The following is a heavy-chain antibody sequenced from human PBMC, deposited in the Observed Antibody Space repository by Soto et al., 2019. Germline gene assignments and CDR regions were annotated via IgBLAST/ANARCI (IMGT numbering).Heavy chain of an antibody. CDR2: INSDGSVS. V-gene: IGHV3-74*01. Sequence: EVKLVESGGGLVQPGGSLRLSCAASGFTFSNYWMYWVRQAPGKGLVWVSRINSDGSVSSYADSVKGRLTISRDNVKNTLYLQMNSLRVEDTAVYYCARGDCVGGTCYSLAGSFYYYGMDVWGQGTTVTVSS. CDR3: ARGDCVGGTCYSLAGSFYYYGMDV. J-gene: IGHJ6*02. D-gene: IGHD2-15*01. CDR1: GFTFSNYW.